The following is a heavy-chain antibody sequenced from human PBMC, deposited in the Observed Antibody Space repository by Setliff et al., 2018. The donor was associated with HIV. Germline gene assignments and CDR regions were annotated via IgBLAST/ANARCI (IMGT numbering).Heavy chain of an antibody. V-gene: IGHV1-24*01. CDR1: GYTLTEVS. CDR2: FDPQDGET. CDR3: ARDRTQQNWGSRGYYYMDV. Sequence: AASVKVSCKVSGYTLTEVSMHWVRQAPKKGLEWMGYFDPQDGETVHAQKFQGRVTLTEDTSTDTAYMELSGLRSEDTAVYYCARDRTQQNWGSRGYYYMDVWGKGSTVTVSS. D-gene: IGHD7-27*01. J-gene: IGHJ6*03.